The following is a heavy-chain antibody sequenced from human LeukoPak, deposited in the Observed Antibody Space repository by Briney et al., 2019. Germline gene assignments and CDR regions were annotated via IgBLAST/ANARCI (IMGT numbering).Heavy chain of an antibody. Sequence: TGGSLRLSCAASGFTFSRYGMRWVRQAPGKGLEWVSSISSSSTYIYYADSVKGRFTISRDNAKNSLYLQMNSLRAEDTAVYYCARGVLSQGLANYWGQGTLVTVSS. V-gene: IGHV3-21*01. CDR3: ARGVLSQGLANY. CDR2: ISSSSTYI. D-gene: IGHD3-16*01. J-gene: IGHJ4*02. CDR1: GFTFSRYG.